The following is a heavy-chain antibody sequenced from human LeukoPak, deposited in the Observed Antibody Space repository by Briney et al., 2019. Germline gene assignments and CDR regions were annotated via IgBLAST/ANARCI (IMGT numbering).Heavy chain of an antibody. CDR1: GGSISSYY. V-gene: IGHV4-59*08. CDR3: ARAPMIEIPNYYYYYMDV. Sequence: PSETLSLTCTVSGGSISSYYWSWIRQPPGKGLEWIGYIYYSGSTNYNPSLKSRVTISVDTSKNQFSLKLSSVTAADTAVYYCARAPMIEIPNYYYYYMDVWGKGTTVTISS. J-gene: IGHJ6*03. CDR2: IYYSGST. D-gene: IGHD3-22*01.